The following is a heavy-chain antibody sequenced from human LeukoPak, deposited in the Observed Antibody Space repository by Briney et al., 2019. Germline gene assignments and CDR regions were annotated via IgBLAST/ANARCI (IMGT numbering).Heavy chain of an antibody. D-gene: IGHD6-19*01. Sequence: GGSLRLSCAASGFTFSSYEMNWVRQAPGKGLEWVAYISRSGSTKYYAGSVKGRFTISRDNAKNSLYLQMNSLRAEDTAVYYCARSRGAGPGAYFDYWGQGTLITVSS. CDR3: ARSRGAGPGAYFDY. V-gene: IGHV3-48*03. J-gene: IGHJ4*02. CDR1: GFTFSSYE. CDR2: ISRSGSTK.